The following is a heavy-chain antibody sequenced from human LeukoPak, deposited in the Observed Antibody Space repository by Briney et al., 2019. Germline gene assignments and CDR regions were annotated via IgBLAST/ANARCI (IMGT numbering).Heavy chain of an antibody. D-gene: IGHD4-23*01. V-gene: IGHV1-46*01. CDR2: INPSGGST. J-gene: IGHJ4*02. CDR1: GYTFTSYY. Sequence: ASVKVSCKASGYTFTSYYMHWVRQAPGQGLKWMGIINPSGGSTSYAQKFQGRVTMTRDTSTSTVYMELSSMRSEDTAVYYCARDPETGGGNCYYDYWGQGTLVTVSS. CDR3: ARDPETGGGNCYYDY.